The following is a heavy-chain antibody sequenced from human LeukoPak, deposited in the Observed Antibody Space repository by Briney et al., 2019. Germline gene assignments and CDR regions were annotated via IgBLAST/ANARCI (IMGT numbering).Heavy chain of an antibody. Sequence: PGGSLRLSCGASVYTFSVYGVHWVRHAPGKGVEGVAFIWHDGTNTFYADTVKGRFTISRDNSKNTVYMEMNSLRAEDTAVYYCARDGTGTTLVRGVMGNFDYWGQGTLVTVSS. CDR2: IWHDGTNT. V-gene: IGHV3-33*01. CDR3: ARDGTGTTLVRGVMGNFDY. CDR1: VYTFSVYG. J-gene: IGHJ4*02. D-gene: IGHD3-10*01.